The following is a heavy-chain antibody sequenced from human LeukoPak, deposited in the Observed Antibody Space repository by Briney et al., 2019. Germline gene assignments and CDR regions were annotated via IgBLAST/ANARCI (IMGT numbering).Heavy chain of an antibody. CDR1: GFTVSNNY. D-gene: IGHD1-14*01. CDR3: VRKNRDFNAAFDI. Sequence: GGSLRLSCTASGFTVSNNYMSWVRQAPGKGLEWVSISYSDSNTNYADSVKCRFTVSRDTSQNTLSLQMNSLRAEDTAVYYCVRKNRDFNAAFDIWGQGTVVTVSS. J-gene: IGHJ3*02. V-gene: IGHV3-53*01. CDR2: SYSDSNT.